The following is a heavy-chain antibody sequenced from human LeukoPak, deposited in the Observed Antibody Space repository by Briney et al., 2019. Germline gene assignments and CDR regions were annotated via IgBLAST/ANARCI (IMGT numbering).Heavy chain of an antibody. CDR2: IWYDGSNQ. CDR1: GITFSSYG. D-gene: IGHD1-26*01. V-gene: IGHV3-33*08. CDR3: ASDRNSGKYYDY. J-gene: IGHJ4*02. Sequence: PGGSLRLSCAASGITFSSYGMHWVRQAPGKGLEWVAVIWYDGSNQYYLDSVKGRFTVSRDNAKNTLYLQMNSLRAEDTAVYYCASDRNSGKYYDYWGQGTLVTVSS.